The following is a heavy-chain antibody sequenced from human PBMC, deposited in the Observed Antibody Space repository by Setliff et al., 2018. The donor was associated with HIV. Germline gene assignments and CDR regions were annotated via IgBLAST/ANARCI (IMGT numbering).Heavy chain of an antibody. CDR3: ARRRCSAASCPDNSWNWLDP. CDR2: IYYGST. V-gene: IGHV4-59*08. J-gene: IGHJ5*02. D-gene: IGHD2-15*01. CDR1: GDSIGSYY. Sequence: SETLSLTCTVSGDSIGSYYWNWIRQPPGKALEWIGYIYYGSTHYNPSFEGRVTISVDTSKNQFSLKLRSVTAADTAMYYCARRRCSAASCPDNSWNWLDPWGQGTLVTVSS.